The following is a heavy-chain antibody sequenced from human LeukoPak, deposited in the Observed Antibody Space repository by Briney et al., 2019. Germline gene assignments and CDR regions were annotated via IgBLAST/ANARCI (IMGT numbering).Heavy chain of an antibody. J-gene: IGHJ4*02. CDR2: INNRGT. Sequence: SETLSLTCAVSSHSMSTVDYSCSWIRQPPGKGLEWIGYINNRGTSHNPSLKSRVAISVDTSKNQFSLKLTSVTAADTAVYYCAAGGHYYDSSGYYYFQDWGQGRLVTVSS. CDR1: SHSMSTVDYS. V-gene: IGHV4-30-4*01. CDR3: AAGGHYYDSSGYYYFQD. D-gene: IGHD3-22*01.